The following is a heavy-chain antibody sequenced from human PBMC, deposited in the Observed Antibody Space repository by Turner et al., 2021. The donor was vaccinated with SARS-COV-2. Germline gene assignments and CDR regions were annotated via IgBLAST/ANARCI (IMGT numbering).Heavy chain of an antibody. Sequence: QFQLVQSGAEVKKPRAPVKVSCKASGYTFTSYDINWVRQATGQGLEWMGWMNPNSGNTGYAQKFQGRVTMTRNTSISTAYMELSSLRSEDTAVYYCARTFTAMVRVDYWGQGTLVTVSS. CDR3: ARTFTAMVRVDY. J-gene: IGHJ4*02. CDR1: GYTFTSYD. CDR2: MNPNSGNT. V-gene: IGHV1-8*01. D-gene: IGHD5-18*01.